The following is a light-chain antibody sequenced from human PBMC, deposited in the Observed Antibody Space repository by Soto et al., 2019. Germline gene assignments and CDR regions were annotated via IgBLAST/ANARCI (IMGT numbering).Light chain of an antibody. CDR1: SSDTGNYNY. J-gene: IGLJ1*01. Sequence: QSVLTQPASVSGSPGQSITISCTGTSSDTGNYNYVSWYQQHPGKAPKLMIYDVSNRPSGVSKRFSGSKSGYTASLTISGLQAEDEADYYCSSFTSSATYVFGTGTKLTVL. CDR3: SSFTSSATYV. CDR2: DVS. V-gene: IGLV2-14*01.